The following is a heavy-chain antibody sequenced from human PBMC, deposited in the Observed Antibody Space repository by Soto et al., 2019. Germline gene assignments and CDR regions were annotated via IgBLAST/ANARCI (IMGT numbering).Heavy chain of an antibody. Sequence: SETLSLTCAVYGGSFSGYYWSWIRQPPGKGLEWIGEINHSGSTNYNPSLKSRVTISVDTSKNQFSLKLSSVTAADTAAYYCARELPGIAVAGIGDYYYYYMDVWGKGTTVTVSS. D-gene: IGHD6-19*01. CDR1: GGSFSGYY. J-gene: IGHJ6*03. V-gene: IGHV4-34*01. CDR2: INHSGST. CDR3: ARELPGIAVAGIGDYYYYYMDV.